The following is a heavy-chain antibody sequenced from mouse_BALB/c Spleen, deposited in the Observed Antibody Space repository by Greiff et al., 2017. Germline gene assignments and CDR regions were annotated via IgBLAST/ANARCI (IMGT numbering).Heavy chain of an antibody. V-gene: IGHV14-4*02. CDR1: GFNIKDYY. CDR2: IDPENGDT. D-gene: IGHD1-2*01. Sequence: EVQLQQSGAELVRPGASVKLSCTASGFNIKDYYMHWVKQRPEQGLEWIGWIDPENGDTEYAPKFQGKATMTAGTTSNTAYLQLSSLTSEDTAVYYCNEGTATVFDYWGQGTTLTVSS. J-gene: IGHJ2*01. CDR3: NEGTATVFDY.